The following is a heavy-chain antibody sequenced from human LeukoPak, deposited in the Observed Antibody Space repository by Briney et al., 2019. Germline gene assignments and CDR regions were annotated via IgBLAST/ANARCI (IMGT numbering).Heavy chain of an antibody. CDR2: ISGSGGST. CDR1: GFTFSSYA. J-gene: IGHJ6*02. D-gene: IGHD1-7*01. CDR3: AKARLELPYFGMDV. V-gene: IGHV3-23*01. Sequence: GGSLRLSCAASGFTFSSYAMSWVRQAPGKGLEWVSAISGSGGSTYYADSVKGRFTISRDNSKNTLYLQMNSLRAEDTAVYYCAKARLELPYFGMDVWGQGTTVAVSS.